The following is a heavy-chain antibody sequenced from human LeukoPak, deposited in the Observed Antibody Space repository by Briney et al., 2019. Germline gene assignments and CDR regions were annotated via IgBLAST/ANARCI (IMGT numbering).Heavy chain of an antibody. CDR1: GLTFSSHW. CDR2: ITNDGSST. V-gene: IGHV3-74*01. CDR3: AKDHGRTSGPDY. J-gene: IGHJ4*02. D-gene: IGHD2-8*02. Sequence: PGGSLRLSCAASGLTFSSHWMHWVRQAPGKGLVWVSRITNDGSSTTYADSVKGRFSISRDNSKNTLYLQMNSLRAEDTAVYYCAKDHGRTSGPDYWGQGTLVTVSS.